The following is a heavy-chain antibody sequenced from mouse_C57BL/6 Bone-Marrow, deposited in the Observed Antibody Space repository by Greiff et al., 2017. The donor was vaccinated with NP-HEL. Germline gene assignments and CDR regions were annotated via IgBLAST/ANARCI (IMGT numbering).Heavy chain of an antibody. Sequence: DVKLVESEGGLVQPGSSMKLSCTTSGFTFSDYYMAWVRQVPEKGLDWVANINYDGSSTYYLDSLKSRFIISRDNAKNILYLQMSSLKSEDTATYYCAREGGLRRRTYAMDDWGRGTSVTVSS. CDR2: INYDGSST. V-gene: IGHV5-16*01. J-gene: IGHJ4*01. CDR3: AREGGLRRRTYAMDD. D-gene: IGHD2-4*01. CDR1: GFTFSDYY.